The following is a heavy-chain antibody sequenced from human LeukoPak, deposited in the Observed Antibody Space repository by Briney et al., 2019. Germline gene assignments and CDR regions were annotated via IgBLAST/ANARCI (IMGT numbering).Heavy chain of an antibody. CDR3: AKDEYYISGSESFDY. CDR1: GFTFSTYA. CDR2: INGAGSGT. V-gene: IGHV3-23*01. J-gene: IGHJ4*02. Sequence: GGSLRLSCAASGFTFSTYAMTWARQAPGKGLEWVSSINGAGSGTNYADSVQGRFTVSRDNSKNTLYLQMNSLRADDTAIYYCAKDEYYISGSESFDYWGQGALVTVSS. D-gene: IGHD3-10*01.